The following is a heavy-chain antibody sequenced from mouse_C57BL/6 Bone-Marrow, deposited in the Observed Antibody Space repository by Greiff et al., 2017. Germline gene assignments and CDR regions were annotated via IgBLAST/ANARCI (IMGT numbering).Heavy chain of an antibody. CDR2: INSDGGST. V-gene: IGHV5-2*01. Sequence: EVQLVESGGGLVKPGESLKLSCESNEYEFPSHDMSWVRKTPEKRLELVAAINSDGGSTYYPDTMERRFILSRDNTKTTLYLRMRSLRSEDTAFYYCARQGLRRAYWGQGTLVTVSA. CDR1: EYEFPSHD. D-gene: IGHD3-1*01. J-gene: IGHJ3*01. CDR3: ARQGLRRAY.